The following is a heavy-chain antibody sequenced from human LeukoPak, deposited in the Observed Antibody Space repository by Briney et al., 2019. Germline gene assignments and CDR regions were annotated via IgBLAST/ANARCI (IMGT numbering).Heavy chain of an antibody. CDR2: ISWNSGST. D-gene: IGHD3-16*01. CDR1: GFTFDDYA. CDR3: ANWGQLDY. Sequence: GRSLRLSCAASGFTFDDYAMHWVRQAPGKGLEWVSGISWNSGSTYYADSVKGRFTISRDNSKNTLYLQMNSLRAEDTAVYYCANWGQLDYWGQGTLVTVSS. J-gene: IGHJ4*02. V-gene: IGHV3-9*01.